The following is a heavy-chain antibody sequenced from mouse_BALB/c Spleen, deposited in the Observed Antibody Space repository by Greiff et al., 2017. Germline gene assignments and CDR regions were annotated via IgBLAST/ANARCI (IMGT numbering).Heavy chain of an antibody. CDR3: ARETTTVVATTYYYAMDY. D-gene: IGHD1-1*01. CDR2: ISTYYGNT. J-gene: IGHJ4*01. CDR1: GYTFTDYA. Sequence: VQLQQSGPELVRPGVSVKISCKGSGYTFTDYAMHWVKQSHAKSLEWIGVISTYYGNTNYNQKFKGKATMTVDKSSSTAYMELARLTSEDSAIYYCARETTTVVATTYYYAMDYWGQGTSVTVSS. V-gene: IGHV1-67*01.